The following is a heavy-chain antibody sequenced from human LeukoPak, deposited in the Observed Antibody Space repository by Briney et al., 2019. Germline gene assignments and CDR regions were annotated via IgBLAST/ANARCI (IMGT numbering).Heavy chain of an antibody. CDR2: VYYRGDT. Sequence: PSETLSLTCSVSGGSISGSYWSWIRQPPGKGLEWIGYVYYRGDTNYNPSLKSRVTISVDMSNNQFSLILRSVTAADTAVYYCARTGYSSDYYGMDVWARGPRSPSP. J-gene: IGHJ6*02. CDR1: GGSISGSY. CDR3: ARTGYSSDYYGMDV. V-gene: IGHV4-59*01. D-gene: IGHD6-25*01.